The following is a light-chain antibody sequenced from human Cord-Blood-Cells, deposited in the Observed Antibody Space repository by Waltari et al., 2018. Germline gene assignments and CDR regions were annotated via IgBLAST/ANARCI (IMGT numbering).Light chain of an antibody. CDR2: GAS. Sequence: LTQSPGTLSLSPGERATPSCRASQSVSSSYLAWYQQKPGQAPRLLIYGASSRATGIPDRFSGSGSGTDFTLTISRLEPEDFAVYYCQQYGSSPLTFGGGTKVEIK. J-gene: IGKJ4*01. CDR3: QQYGSSPLT. CDR1: QSVSSSY. V-gene: IGKV3-20*01.